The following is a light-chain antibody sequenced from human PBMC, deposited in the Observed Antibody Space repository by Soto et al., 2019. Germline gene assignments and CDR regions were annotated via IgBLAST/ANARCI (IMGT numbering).Light chain of an antibody. J-gene: IGLJ2*01. CDR3: SSYTSSSTLVV. CDR2: EVR. CDR1: SSDVGGYNY. Sequence: QSALTQPASVSGSPGQSITISCPGTSSDVGGYNYVSWYQQHPGKAPKLMIYEVRNRPSGVSNRFSGSKSGNTASLTISGLQAEDEADYYCSSYTSSSTLVVFGGGTKPTVL. V-gene: IGLV2-14*01.